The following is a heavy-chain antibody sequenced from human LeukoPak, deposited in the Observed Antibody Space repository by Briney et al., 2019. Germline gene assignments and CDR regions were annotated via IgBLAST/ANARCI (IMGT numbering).Heavy chain of an antibody. CDR3: ARGRGRRYYDSSGYYPFGY. CDR1: GGSFSGYY. J-gene: IGHJ4*02. CDR2: INHSGST. D-gene: IGHD3-22*01. Sequence: PSETLSLTCAVYGGSFSGYYWSWIRQPPGKWLEWIGEINHSGSTNYNPSLKSRVTISVDTSKNQFSLKLSSVTAADTAVYYCARGRGRRYYDSSGYYPFGYWGQGTLVTVSS. V-gene: IGHV4-34*01.